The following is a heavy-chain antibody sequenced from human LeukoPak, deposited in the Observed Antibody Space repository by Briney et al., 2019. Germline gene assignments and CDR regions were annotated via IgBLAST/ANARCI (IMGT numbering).Heavy chain of an antibody. CDR2: INPNSGGT. CDR3: ARPDYGTHFDY. Sequence: RVASVKVSCKASGYTFTGYYMHWVRQAPGQGLEWMGWINPNSGGTNYAQEFQGRVTMTRDTSISTAYMELSRLRSDDTAVYYCARPDYGTHFDYWGQGTLVTVSS. CDR1: GYTFTGYY. D-gene: IGHD4-17*01. J-gene: IGHJ4*02. V-gene: IGHV1-2*02.